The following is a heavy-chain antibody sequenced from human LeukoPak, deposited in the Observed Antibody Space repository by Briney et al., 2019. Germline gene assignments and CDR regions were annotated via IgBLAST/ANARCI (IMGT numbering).Heavy chain of an antibody. Sequence: ASVKVSCKASGYTFTGYYMHWVRQAPGQGLEWMGWISAYNGNTNYAQKLQGRVTMTTDTSTSTAYMELRSLRSDDTAVYYCARDLPKQLDNWGQGTLVTVSS. CDR2: ISAYNGNT. V-gene: IGHV1-18*04. J-gene: IGHJ4*02. CDR1: GYTFTGYY. D-gene: IGHD6-6*01. CDR3: ARDLPKQLDN.